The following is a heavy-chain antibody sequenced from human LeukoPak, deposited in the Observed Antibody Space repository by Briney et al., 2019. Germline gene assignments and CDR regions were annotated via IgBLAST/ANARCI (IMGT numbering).Heavy chain of an antibody. CDR1: GFTFSSYA. J-gene: IGHJ6*03. D-gene: IGHD1-26*01. CDR2: ISYDGSNK. CDR3: VKSWGSTRPYYNYMAV. V-gene: IGHV3-30-3*02. Sequence: PGRSLKLSCAASGFTFSSYAMHWVRQAPGKGLEWVAVISYDGSNKYYADSVKGRFTISRDNSKNTLYLQMNSLRAEDTAVYYCVKSWGSTRPYYNYMAVWGKGNSVTVSS.